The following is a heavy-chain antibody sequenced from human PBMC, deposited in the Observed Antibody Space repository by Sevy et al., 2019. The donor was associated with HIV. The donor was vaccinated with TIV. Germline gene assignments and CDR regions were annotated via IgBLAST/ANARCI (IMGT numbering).Heavy chain of an antibody. Sequence: GGSLRLSCAASGFTFSSYGMHWVRQAPGKGLEWVAVISYDGSNKYYADSVKGRFTFSGDNSKNMLYRQMNSLRAEDTAVYYCAKEGGRPVIQLWCYYGMDVWGQGTTVTVSS. CDR2: ISYDGSNK. CDR1: GFTFSSYG. D-gene: IGHD5-18*01. V-gene: IGHV3-30*18. J-gene: IGHJ6*02. CDR3: AKEGGRPVIQLWCYYGMDV.